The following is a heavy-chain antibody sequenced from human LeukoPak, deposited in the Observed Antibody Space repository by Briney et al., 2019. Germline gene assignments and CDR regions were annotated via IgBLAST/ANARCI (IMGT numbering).Heavy chain of an antibody. CDR3: AKGHSGSGTYYYFDY. Sequence: GGSLRLCCAASGFTVSSNYMSWVRQAPGKGLEWVSVIYSGGSTYYADSVKGRFTISRDNSKNTLHLQMSSLRAEDTAVYYCAKGHSGSGTYYYFDYWGHGTPVTVSS. D-gene: IGHD3-10*01. V-gene: IGHV3-66*01. CDR2: IYSGGST. J-gene: IGHJ4*01. CDR1: GFTVSSNY.